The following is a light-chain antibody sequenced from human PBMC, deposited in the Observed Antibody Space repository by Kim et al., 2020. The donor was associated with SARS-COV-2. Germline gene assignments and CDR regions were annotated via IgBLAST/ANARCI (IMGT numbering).Light chain of an antibody. J-gene: IGLJ1*01. Sequence: SITISCSGTDSDIGSADSVSWYQQHPGKAPRLIIYDVSDRPSGVSARFSGSKSGNTASLTISGLHSEDEADYYCSSFTSSGSLDYVFGARTKVTVL. V-gene: IGLV2-14*03. CDR1: DSDIGSADS. CDR2: DVS. CDR3: SSFTSSGSLDYV.